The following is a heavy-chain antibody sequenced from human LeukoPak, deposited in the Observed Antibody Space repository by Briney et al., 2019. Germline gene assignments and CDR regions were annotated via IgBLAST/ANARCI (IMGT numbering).Heavy chain of an antibody. J-gene: IGHJ4*02. V-gene: IGHV3-53*01. CDR1: GFTVSSNY. Sequence: GGSLRLSCAASGFTVSSNYMSWVRQAPGKGLEWVSVIYSGGSTYYEDSVKGRFTISRDNSKNTLYLQTNSLRAEDTAVYYCGGGGDYYDSRGYYSIPHYWGQGTLVTVSS. CDR3: GGGGDYYDSRGYYSIPHY. D-gene: IGHD3-22*01. CDR2: IYSGGST.